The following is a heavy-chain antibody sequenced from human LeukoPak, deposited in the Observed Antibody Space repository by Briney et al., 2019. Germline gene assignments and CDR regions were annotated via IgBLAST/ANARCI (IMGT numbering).Heavy chain of an antibody. CDR3: ARGIYSSGWYKGY. CDR2: IYYSGST. J-gene: IGHJ4*02. CDR1: GGSISSSSYY. D-gene: IGHD6-19*01. V-gene: IGHV4-39*01. Sequence: PSEALSLTCTVSGGSISSSSYYWGWIRQPPGKGLECIGSIYYSGSTYYNPSLKSRVTISVDTSKNQFSLKLSSVTDADTAVYHCARGIYSSGWYKGYWGQGTLVTVSS.